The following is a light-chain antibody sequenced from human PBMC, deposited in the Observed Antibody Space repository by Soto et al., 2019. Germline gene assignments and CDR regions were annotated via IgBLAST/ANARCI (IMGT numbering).Light chain of an antibody. Sequence: EIVLTESPGTLSLSPGERATLSCRASQRVSSHLAWYQQKPGQAHRLLIYAASTRATGIPVRFSGSGSETEFTLTIRSLQSEDSPLYYCHQYNNWPWTFGQGTKVDI. CDR2: AAS. J-gene: IGKJ1*01. CDR1: QRVSSH. V-gene: IGKV3-15*01. CDR3: HQYNNWPWT.